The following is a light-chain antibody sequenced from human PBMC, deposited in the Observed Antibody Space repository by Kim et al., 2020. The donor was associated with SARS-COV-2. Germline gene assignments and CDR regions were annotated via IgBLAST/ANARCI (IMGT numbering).Light chain of an antibody. J-gene: IGLJ3*02. CDR1: SSNIGAGYD. Sequence: QSVLTQPPSVSGAPGQRVTISCTGSSSNIGAGYDVHWYQQLPGTAPKVLIYGNINRPSGVPDRFSGSKSGTSASLAITGLQAEDEADYYCQSYDSSLSGWVFGGGTQLTVL. CDR3: QSYDSSLSGWV. V-gene: IGLV1-40*01. CDR2: GNI.